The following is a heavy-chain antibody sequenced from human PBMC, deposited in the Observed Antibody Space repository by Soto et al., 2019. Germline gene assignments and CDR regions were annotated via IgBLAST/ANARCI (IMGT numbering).Heavy chain of an antibody. V-gene: IGHV4-39*01. Sequence: SETLSLTCTVSGGSISSSSYYWGWIRQPPGKGLEWIGSIYYSGSTYYNPSLKSRVTISVDTSKNQFSLKLSSVTAADTAVYYCARLPYGDVPFDYWGQGTLVTVSS. CDR3: ARLPYGDVPFDY. CDR2: IYYSGST. J-gene: IGHJ4*02. D-gene: IGHD4-17*01. CDR1: GGSISSSSYY.